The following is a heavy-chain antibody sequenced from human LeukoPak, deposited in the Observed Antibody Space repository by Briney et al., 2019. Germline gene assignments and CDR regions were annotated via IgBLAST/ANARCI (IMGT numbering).Heavy chain of an antibody. D-gene: IGHD1-26*01. CDR3: AKPSGGTQYLSEH. V-gene: IGHV3-23*01. Sequence: PGGSLRLSCAASGFTFTSYAMNWVRQAPGKGLEWVSAITGSRGTTFYADSVKGRFTISRDNTKNTLYLQMRSPRDEDTAVYYCAKPSGGTQYLSEHWGQGTLVTVSS. CDR1: GFTFTSYA. J-gene: IGHJ4*02. CDR2: ITGSRGTT.